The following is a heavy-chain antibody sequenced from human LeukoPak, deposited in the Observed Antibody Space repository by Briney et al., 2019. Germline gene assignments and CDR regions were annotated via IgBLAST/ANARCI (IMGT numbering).Heavy chain of an antibody. CDR2: IYWDDDK. CDR1: VFSLSTSGVG. CDR3: AHKKSMVRGAPYGFDP. D-gene: IGHD3-10*01. Sequence: SGPTLVKPTQTLTLTCTFSVFSLSTSGVGVGWIRQPPGKALEWLALIYWDDDKRYSPSLKSRLTITKDTSKNQVVLTMTNMDPVDTATYYCAHKKSMVRGAPYGFDPWGQGTLVTVSS. V-gene: IGHV2-5*02. J-gene: IGHJ5*02.